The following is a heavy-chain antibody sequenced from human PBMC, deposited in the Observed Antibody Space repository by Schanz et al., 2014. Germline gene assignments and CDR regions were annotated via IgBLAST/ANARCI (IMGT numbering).Heavy chain of an antibody. CDR3: ARGGATRFDY. J-gene: IGHJ4*02. Sequence: LVESGGGVVQPGRSLRLSCAASGFTFSSYGMHWVRQVPGKGLEWVAVISYDGSHKDYADSVKGRFTISRDAAKDSLFLQMTSLRADDTAVYFCARGGATRFDYWGQGTLVTVSS. D-gene: IGHD1-26*01. V-gene: IGHV3-30*19. CDR1: GFTFSSYG. CDR2: ISYDGSHK.